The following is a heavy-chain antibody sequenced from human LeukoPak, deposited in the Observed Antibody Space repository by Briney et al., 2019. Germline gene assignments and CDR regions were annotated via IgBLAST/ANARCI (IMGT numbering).Heavy chain of an antibody. CDR3: ARGLDRGGYNFDY. J-gene: IGHJ4*02. CDR2: ISSSSSYI. CDR1: GFTFSSYS. V-gene: IGHV3-21*01. Sequence: GGSLRHSCAASGFTFSSYSMNWVRQAPGKGLEGVSSISSSSSYIYYADTVKGRFTISRDNAKNSLYLQMNSLRAEDTAVYYCARGLDRGGYNFDYWGQGTLVTVSS. D-gene: IGHD5-12*01.